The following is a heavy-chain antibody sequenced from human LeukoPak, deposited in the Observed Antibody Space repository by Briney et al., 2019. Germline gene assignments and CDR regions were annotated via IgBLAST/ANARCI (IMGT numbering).Heavy chain of an antibody. J-gene: IGHJ4*02. CDR2: IYYSGST. Sequence: SETLSLTCTVFGGSISSSSHYWGWIRQPPGKGLEWIGSIYYSGSTYYNPSLKSRVTISVETSKNQFSLKLSSVTAADTAVYYCAGFRVYYDVDWGQGTLVTVSS. V-gene: IGHV4-39*07. D-gene: IGHD3-10*02. CDR3: AGFRVYYDVD. CDR1: GGSISSSSHY.